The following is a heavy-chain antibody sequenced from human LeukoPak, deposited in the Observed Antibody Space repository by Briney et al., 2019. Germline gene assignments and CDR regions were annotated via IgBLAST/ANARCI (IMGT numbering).Heavy chain of an antibody. D-gene: IGHD2-2*02. V-gene: IGHV1-2*02. CDR2: INPNSGGT. Sequence: ASVKVSCEASGYTFTGYYMHWVRQAPGQGLEWMGWINPNSGGTNYAQKFQGRVTMTRDTSISTAYMELSRLRSDDTAVYYCASMGAGGYCSSTSCYTPDYWGQGTLVTVSS. CDR1: GYTFTGYY. CDR3: ASMGAGGYCSSTSCYTPDY. J-gene: IGHJ4*02.